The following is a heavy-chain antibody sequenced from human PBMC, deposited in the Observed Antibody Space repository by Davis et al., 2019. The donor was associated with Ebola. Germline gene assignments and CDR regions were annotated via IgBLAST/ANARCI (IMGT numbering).Heavy chain of an antibody. CDR3: ARDKGDRCSSASCYDGAFDI. V-gene: IGHV1-69*06. Sequence: AASVKVSCKASGYTLSTYALSWVRQAPGQGLEWMGKIIPVFGTASYEQNSQGRVTLTADKSTSTAYMEVEGLTFEDTAVYDCARDKGDRCSSASCYDGAFDIWGQGTMVTVS. D-gene: IGHD2-2*01. CDR2: IIPVFGTA. CDR1: GYTLSTYA. J-gene: IGHJ3*02.